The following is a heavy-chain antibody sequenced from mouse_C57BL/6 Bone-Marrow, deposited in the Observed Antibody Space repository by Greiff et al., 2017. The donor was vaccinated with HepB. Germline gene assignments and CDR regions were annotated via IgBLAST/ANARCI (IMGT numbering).Heavy chain of an antibody. D-gene: IGHD1-1*01. V-gene: IGHV14-4*01. CDR1: GFNIKDDY. Sequence: LVESGAELVRPGASVKLSCTASGFNIKDDYMHWVKQRPEQGLEWIGWIDPENGDTEYASKFQGKATITADTSSNTAYLQLSSLTSEDTAVYYCTTPPLLLRFAYWGQGTLVTVSA. CDR2: IDPENGDT. J-gene: IGHJ3*01. CDR3: TTPPLLLRFAY.